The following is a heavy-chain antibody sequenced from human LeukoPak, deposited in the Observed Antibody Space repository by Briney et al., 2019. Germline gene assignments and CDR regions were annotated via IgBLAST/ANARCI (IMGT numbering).Heavy chain of an antibody. CDR1: GGSISSYY. Sequence: SETLSLTCCVSGGSISSYYWSWIRQPPGKGLEWIGYIYYSGSTNYNPSLKSRVTISVDTSKNQFSLKLSSVTAADTAVYYCARGGPNWFDPWGQGTLVTVSS. J-gene: IGHJ5*02. V-gene: IGHV4-59*01. CDR3: ARGGPNWFDP. CDR2: IYYSGST.